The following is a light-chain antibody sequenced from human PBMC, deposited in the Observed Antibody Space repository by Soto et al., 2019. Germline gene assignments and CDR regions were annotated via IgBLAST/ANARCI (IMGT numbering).Light chain of an antibody. Sequence: QSVLTQPPSVSGAPGQRVTISCTGSSSNIGAGYDVHWYQQLPGTAPKLLIYGNSNRPSGVPDRFSGSKSGTSASLAITGLQAEDEAHYYCQSYDSSLGEVFGGGTKVTVL. CDR3: QSYDSSLGEV. CDR2: GNS. V-gene: IGLV1-40*01. CDR1: SSNIGAGYD. J-gene: IGLJ3*02.